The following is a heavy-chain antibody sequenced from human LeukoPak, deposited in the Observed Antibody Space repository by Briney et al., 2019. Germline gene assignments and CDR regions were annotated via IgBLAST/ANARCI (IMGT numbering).Heavy chain of an antibody. D-gene: IGHD3-10*01. CDR1: VGSITTYY. J-gene: IGHJ5*02. Sequence: PSETLSLTCTVSVGSITTYYWSWIRQSTGKGLEWIGNVYYSGSTTYNPSLKNRVTISVDTSKNQFSLKLTSVTAADTAIYYCAADRQEGGSGSYWFDPWGQGTLVTVAS. CDR3: AADRQEGGSGSYWFDP. CDR2: VYYSGST. V-gene: IGHV4-59*03.